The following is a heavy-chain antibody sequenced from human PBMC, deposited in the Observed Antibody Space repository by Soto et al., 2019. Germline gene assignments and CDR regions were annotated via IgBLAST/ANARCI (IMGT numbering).Heavy chain of an antibody. D-gene: IGHD6-13*01. V-gene: IGHV4-39*01. CDR1: GGSISSSSYY. J-gene: IGHJ5*02. CDR2: IYYSGST. Sequence: SETLFLTCTVSGGSISSSSYYWGWIRQPPGKGLEWIGSIYYSGSTYYNPSLKSRVTISVDTSKNQFSLKLSSVTAADTAVYYCASGIAAAEAGGWFDPWGQVTLVTVSS. CDR3: ASGIAAAEAGGWFDP.